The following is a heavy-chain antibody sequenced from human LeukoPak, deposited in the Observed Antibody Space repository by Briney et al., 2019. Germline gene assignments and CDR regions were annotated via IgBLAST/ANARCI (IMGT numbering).Heavy chain of an antibody. CDR2: IYYSGST. Sequence: SETLSLTCTVSGGSISSSSYYWGWIRQPPGKGLEWIGSIYYSGSTYYNPSFKSRVTISVDTSKNQFSLKLSSVTAADTAVYYCARQDYDFWSGYSPIDYWGQGTLVTVSS. V-gene: IGHV4-39*01. D-gene: IGHD3-3*01. CDR1: GGSISSSSYY. J-gene: IGHJ4*02. CDR3: ARQDYDFWSGYSPIDY.